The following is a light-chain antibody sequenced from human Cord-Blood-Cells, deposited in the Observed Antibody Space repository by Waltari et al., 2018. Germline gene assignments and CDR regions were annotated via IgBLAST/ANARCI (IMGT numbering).Light chain of an antibody. CDR2: GAS. J-gene: IGKJ2*03. Sequence: EIVLTQSPRTLSLSPGERATLSCRASQSVSSSNLAWYQQKPGQAPRLLIYGASSRATGIPDRFSGSGSGTDFTLTISRLEPEDFAVYYCQQYGSSPYSFGQGTKLEIK. CDR1: QSVSSSN. V-gene: IGKV3-20*01. CDR3: QQYGSSPYS.